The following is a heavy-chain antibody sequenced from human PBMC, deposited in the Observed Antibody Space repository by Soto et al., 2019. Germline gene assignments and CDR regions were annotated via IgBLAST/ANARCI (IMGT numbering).Heavy chain of an antibody. J-gene: IGHJ6*01. D-gene: IGHD3-10*01. CDR3: AKTWFGEDNYGMDV. CDR2: ISYDGSKK. Sequence: QVQLVESGGVVVQPGTSLRLSCAASGFTFTSYGLHWVRQAPGKGLEWVAGISYDGSKKYFADSVKGRFTISRDNPRSTLFLDMNSLRGEDTAIYYCAKTWFGEDNYGMDVW. CDR1: GFTFTSYG. V-gene: IGHV3-30*18.